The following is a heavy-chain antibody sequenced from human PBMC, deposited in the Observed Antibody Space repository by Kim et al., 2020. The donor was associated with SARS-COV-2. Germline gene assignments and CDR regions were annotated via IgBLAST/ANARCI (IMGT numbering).Heavy chain of an antibody. V-gene: IGHV1-69*13. Sequence: SVKVSCKASGGTFSSYAISWVRQAPGQGLEWMGGIIPIFGTANYAQKFQGRVTITADESTSTAYMELSSLRSEDTAVYYCAADHRYSGYDEYNWFDPWGQGTLVTVSS. D-gene: IGHD5-12*01. CDR3: AADHRYSGYDEYNWFDP. J-gene: IGHJ5*02. CDR1: GGTFSSYA. CDR2: IIPIFGTA.